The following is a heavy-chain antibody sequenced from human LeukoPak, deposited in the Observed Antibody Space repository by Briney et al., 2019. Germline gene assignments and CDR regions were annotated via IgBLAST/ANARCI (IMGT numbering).Heavy chain of an antibody. CDR2: IWYDGPNH. CDR1: GFTLSDYG. Sequence: GRSLRLFCTAAGFTLSDYGLHWVRRAPRKRLEWVAVIWYDGPNHFYADSAEGRFTISRDNSTNTLYLQMTSLRAEDTAVYYCARDSTSPATIPAYYFDYWGQGTLVTVSS. V-gene: IGHV3-33*02. J-gene: IGHJ4*02. CDR3: ARDSTSPATIPAYYFDY. D-gene: IGHD2-2*02.